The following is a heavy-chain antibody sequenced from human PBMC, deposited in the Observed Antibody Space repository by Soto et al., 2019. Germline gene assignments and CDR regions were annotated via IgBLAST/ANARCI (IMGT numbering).Heavy chain of an antibody. CDR1: GFTFISYA. CDR3: AKGEPYYDILTGYSAGYYYYYMDV. Sequence: GGSLRLSCAASGFTFISYAMSWVRQAPGKGLEWASAISGSGGSTYYADSVKGRFTISRDNSKNTLYLQMNSLRAEDTAVYHCAKGEPYYDILTGYSAGYYYYYMDVWGKGTTVTVSS. J-gene: IGHJ6*03. CDR2: ISGSGGST. D-gene: IGHD3-9*01. V-gene: IGHV3-23*01.